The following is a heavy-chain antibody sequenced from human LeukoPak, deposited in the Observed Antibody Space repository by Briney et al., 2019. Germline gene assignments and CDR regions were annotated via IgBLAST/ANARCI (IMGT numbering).Heavy chain of an antibody. CDR3: ASRKLGNDY. V-gene: IGHV4-59*02. D-gene: IGHD7-27*01. CDR1: GGSVSDYY. CDR2: IYYTWST. J-gene: IGHJ4*02. Sequence: PSETLSLTCTISGGSVSDYYWSWIRQSPGKGLEWIGYIYYTWSTTYNPSLKSRVTISADTSKNQFSLKLSSVTAADTAVYYSASRKLGNDYWGQGTLVTVSS.